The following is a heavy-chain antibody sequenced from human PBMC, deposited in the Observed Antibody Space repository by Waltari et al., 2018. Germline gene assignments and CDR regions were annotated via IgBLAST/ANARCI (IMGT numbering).Heavy chain of an antibody. V-gene: IGHV3-23*03. CDR1: GSTFSSYA. CDR3: AKSAGTPRGAFDI. CDR2: IYSGEST. Sequence: EVQLLESGGGLVQPGGSLRLSCAASGSTFSSYAMSWVRQGPGKGLEWVSVIYSGESTDYADSVKGRFTISRDNSKNTLYLQMNSLRAEDTAVYYCAKSAGTPRGAFDIWGQGTMVTVSS. J-gene: IGHJ3*02. D-gene: IGHD1-7*01.